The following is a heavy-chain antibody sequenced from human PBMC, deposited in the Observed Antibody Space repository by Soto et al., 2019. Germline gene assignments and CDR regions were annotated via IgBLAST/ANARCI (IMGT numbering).Heavy chain of an antibody. CDR3: ARNAVGTYHFDY. CDR1: GYTFSNYA. J-gene: IGHJ4*02. CDR2: INAGNGNT. D-gene: IGHD1-1*01. Sequence: ASVKVSCKASGYTFSNYAMHWGRQAPGQRLEWMGWINAGNGNTKYSQKFQGRVTITRDTSASTAYMELSSLRSEDTAVYYCARNAVGTYHFDYWGQGTLVTAPQ. V-gene: IGHV1-3*01.